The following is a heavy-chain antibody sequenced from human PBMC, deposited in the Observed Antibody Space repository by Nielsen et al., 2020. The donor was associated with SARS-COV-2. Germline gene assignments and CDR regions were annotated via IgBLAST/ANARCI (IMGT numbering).Heavy chain of an antibody. Sequence: SVKVSCKDSGYTFTSYGISWVRQAPGQGLEWMGGIIPIFGTPNYAQKFQGRVTITADESTSTAYMELSSLRAEDTALYYCAKDVRPVGATFYYFDSWGQGTLVTVSS. V-gene: IGHV1-69*13. D-gene: IGHD1-26*01. CDR1: GYTFTSYG. J-gene: IGHJ4*02. CDR3: AKDVRPVGATFYYFDS. CDR2: IIPIFGTP.